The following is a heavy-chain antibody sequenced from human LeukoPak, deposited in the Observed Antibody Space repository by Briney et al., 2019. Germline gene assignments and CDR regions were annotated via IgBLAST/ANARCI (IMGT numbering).Heavy chain of an antibody. CDR1: GYTFISYD. CDR2: IIPMFATA. Sequence: SVRVSCKASGYTFISYDINWVRQAAGQGLEWMGGIIPMFATANYAQNFQGRLTITADESTNTAQMELSGLRSEDTAVYYCATTVFWGQGTLVTVSS. J-gene: IGHJ4*02. D-gene: IGHD4-11*01. V-gene: IGHV1-69*13. CDR3: ATTVF.